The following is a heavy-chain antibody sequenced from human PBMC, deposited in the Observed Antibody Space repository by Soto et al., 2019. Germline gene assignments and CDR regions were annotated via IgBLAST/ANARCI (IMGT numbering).Heavy chain of an antibody. CDR2: IYYHGNT. Sequence: SETLSLTCTVSGGSISSSSYSWGWIRQPPGKTLEWIGTIYYHGNTYSNPSLKSRVTISVDTSNNQLSLKLRSVTAADTAVYYCARHDGFSSGWIFDYWGHGTLVTVS. J-gene: IGHJ4*01. CDR1: GGSISSSSYS. D-gene: IGHD6-19*01. V-gene: IGHV4-39*01. CDR3: ARHDGFSSGWIFDY.